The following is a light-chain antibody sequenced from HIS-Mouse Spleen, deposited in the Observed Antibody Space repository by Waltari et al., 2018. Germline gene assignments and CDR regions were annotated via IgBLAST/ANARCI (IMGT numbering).Light chain of an antibody. J-gene: IGLJ2*01. CDR3: CSYAGSYTLV. V-gene: IGLV2-11*01. Sequence: QSALTQPRSVSGSPGQSVTISCTGPSSDVGGYNHVSWSQQHPGKAPKLMIYDVSKRPSGVPDRFSGSKSGNTASLTISGLQAEDEADYYCCSYAGSYTLVFGGGTKLTVL. CDR2: DVS. CDR1: SSDVGGYNH.